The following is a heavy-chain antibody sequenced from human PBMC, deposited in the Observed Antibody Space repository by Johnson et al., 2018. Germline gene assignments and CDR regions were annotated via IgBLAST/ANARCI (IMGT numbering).Heavy chain of an antibody. CDR1: GYNFKNNY. Sequence: VQLVESGAEVKKXGASVKVSCKASGYNFKNNYIHWVRQAPGQGLEWVGIINPTNGGTSYAQKFQGRFPMNTDTSRSTVYMWLSSLKSEDTAIYDCARDLRQFSDRSCYHNYFDHWGQGTLVTVSA. CDR2: INPTNGGT. D-gene: IGHD3-22*01. J-gene: IGHJ4*02. CDR3: ARDLRQFSDRSCYHNYFDH. V-gene: IGHV1-46*02.